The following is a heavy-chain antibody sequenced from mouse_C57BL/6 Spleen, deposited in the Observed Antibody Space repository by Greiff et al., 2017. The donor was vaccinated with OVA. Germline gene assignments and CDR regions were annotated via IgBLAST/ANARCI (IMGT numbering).Heavy chain of an antibody. Sequence: VQLQQSGAELVKPGASVKISCKASGYAFSSYWMNWVKQRPGQGLEWIGQIYPGDGDTNYNGKFKGKATLTADKSSSTAYMQLSSLTSDDASVYYCARWGDYCGSSLDYWGQGTTLTVSS. D-gene: IGHD1-1*01. CDR2: IYPGDGDT. V-gene: IGHV1-80*01. CDR1: GYAFSSYW. J-gene: IGHJ2*01. CDR3: ARWGDYCGSSLDY.